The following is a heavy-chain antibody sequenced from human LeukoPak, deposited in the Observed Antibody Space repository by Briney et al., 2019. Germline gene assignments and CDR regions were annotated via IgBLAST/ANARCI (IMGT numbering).Heavy chain of an antibody. V-gene: IGHV3-48*03. Sequence: GGSLRLSCAASGFTLSSYEMNWVRQAPGKGLEWVSYISSAGTMTYYADSVKGRFTISRDNAKNSLYLHMSSLRVEDTAVYHCARDRTMIVDYWGQGTLVTVSS. CDR2: ISSAGTMT. D-gene: IGHD3-22*01. CDR1: GFTLSSYE. CDR3: ARDRTMIVDY. J-gene: IGHJ4*02.